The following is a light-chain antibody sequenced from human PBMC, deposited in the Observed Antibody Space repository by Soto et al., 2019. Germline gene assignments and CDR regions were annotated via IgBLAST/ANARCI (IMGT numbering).Light chain of an antibody. CDR3: QQYGSSPWT. V-gene: IGKV3-20*01. CDR1: QSVSSSY. CDR2: GAS. J-gene: IGKJ1*01. Sequence: EIGLTQSPGTLSLSPGERATLSCRASQSVSSSYLAWYQQKPGQAPRLLIYGASSRATGIPDRFSGSGSGTDFTLTISRLEPEDFPVYYCQQYGSSPWTFGQGTKVEIK.